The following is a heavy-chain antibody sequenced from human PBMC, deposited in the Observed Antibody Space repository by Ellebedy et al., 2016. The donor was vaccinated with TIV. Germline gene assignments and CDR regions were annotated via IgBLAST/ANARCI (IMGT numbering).Heavy chain of an antibody. CDR1: GYTFTGYY. J-gene: IGHJ4*02. D-gene: IGHD4-17*01. CDR3: ARVSGTTVTTTGGSHLDY. CDR2: INPNSGGT. V-gene: IGHV1-2*04. Sequence: ASVKVSXXASGYTFTGYYMHWVRQAPGQGLEWMGWINPNSGGTNYAQKFQGWVTMTRDTSISTAYMELSRLRSDDTAVYYCARVSGTTVTTTGGSHLDYWGQGTLVTVSS.